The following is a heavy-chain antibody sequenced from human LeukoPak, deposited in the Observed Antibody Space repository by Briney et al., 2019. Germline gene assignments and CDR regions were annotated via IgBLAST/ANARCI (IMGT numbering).Heavy chain of an antibody. Sequence: SETLSLTCSVSGDSIRSGTYYWRWIRQPAGKGLEWIGRIYTSGSTSYNPSLKSRVPISVDTSKNQFSLKLTSVTAADTAVYYCARGGGATRIDYWGQGTLVTVSS. CDR3: ARGGGATRIDY. J-gene: IGHJ4*02. CDR2: IYTSGST. V-gene: IGHV4-61*02. CDR1: GDSIRSGTYY. D-gene: IGHD5-12*01.